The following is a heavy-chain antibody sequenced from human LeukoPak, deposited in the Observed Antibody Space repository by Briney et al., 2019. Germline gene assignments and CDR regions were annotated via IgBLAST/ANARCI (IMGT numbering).Heavy chain of an antibody. J-gene: IGHJ4*02. V-gene: IGHV4-59*11. CDR3: ARDEGSPGALDH. CDR2: AYFNGIT. Sequence: SATLSLTCTVSGVSITSHSWSWIRQSPGQGLEWIGYAYFNGITNYNPSLKSRVTISVDTSKNQFSLRLSSVTAADTAVYYCARDEGSPGALDHWGQGTLVTVSS. D-gene: IGHD3-10*01. CDR1: GVSITSHS.